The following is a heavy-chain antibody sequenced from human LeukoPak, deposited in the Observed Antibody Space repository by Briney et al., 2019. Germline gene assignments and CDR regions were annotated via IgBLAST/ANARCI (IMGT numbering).Heavy chain of an antibody. CDR2: IKQDGSEK. V-gene: IGHV3-7*01. D-gene: IGHD3-10*01. J-gene: IGHJ4*02. CDR3: AREEVFNPGGYFDY. CDR1: GFTFSSYW. Sequence: PEGSLRLSCAASGFTFSSYWMSWVRQAPGKGLEWVANIKQDGSEKYYVDSVKGRFTISRDNAKNSLYLQMNSLRAEDTAVYYCAREEVFNPGGYFDYWGQGTLVTVSS.